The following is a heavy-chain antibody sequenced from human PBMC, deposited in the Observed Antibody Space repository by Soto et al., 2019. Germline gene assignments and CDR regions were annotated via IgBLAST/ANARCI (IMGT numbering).Heavy chain of an antibody. J-gene: IGHJ4*02. CDR2: ISSSSSYI. CDR3: ARGSPTEEYYFDY. V-gene: IGHV3-21*01. Sequence: GGSLRLSCAASGFTFSSYSMNSVRQAPGKGLEWVSSISSSSSYIYYADSVKGRFTISRDNAKNSLYLQMNSLRAEDTAVYYCARGSPTEEYYFDYWGQGTLVTVSS. D-gene: IGHD3-10*01. CDR1: GFTFSSYS.